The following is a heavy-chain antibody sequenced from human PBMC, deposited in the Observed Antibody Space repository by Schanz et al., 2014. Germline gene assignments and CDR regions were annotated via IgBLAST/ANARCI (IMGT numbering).Heavy chain of an antibody. J-gene: IGHJ1*01. V-gene: IGHV4-59*08. CDR3: ASLDIGPGGVSCFQH. D-gene: IGHD2-2*03. Sequence: QVRLQESGPGLVKPSETLSLTCTVSGGSITSFYWSWVRQAPGKGLEWVGSIFYSGNTNYNPSLKSLTSASIDMSRNQVSLKLTGVTAADTAVYYCASLDIGPGGVSCFQHWGLGTLVRVSS. CDR2: IFYSGNT. CDR1: GGSITSFY.